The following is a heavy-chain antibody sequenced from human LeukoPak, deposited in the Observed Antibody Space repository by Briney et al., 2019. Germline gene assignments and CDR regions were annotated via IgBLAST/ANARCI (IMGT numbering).Heavy chain of an antibody. J-gene: IGHJ5*02. D-gene: IGHD3-10*01. CDR1: GYTFTSYG. CDR3: ARRRGYGSGSYSKINWFDP. V-gene: IGHV1-18*01. CDR2: ISAYNGNT. Sequence: ASVKVSCKASGYTFTSYGISWVRQAPGQGLEWMGWISAYNGNTNYAQKLQGRVTMTTDTSTSTAYMELRSLRSDDTAVYYCARRRGYGSGSYSKINWFDPWGQGTLVTVSS.